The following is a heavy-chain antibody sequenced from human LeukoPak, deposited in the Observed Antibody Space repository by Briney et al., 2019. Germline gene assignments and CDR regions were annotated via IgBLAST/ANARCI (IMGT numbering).Heavy chain of an antibody. D-gene: IGHD3-22*01. V-gene: IGHV3-21*01. CDR1: GFTFSSYS. CDR2: ISSSSSYI. J-gene: IGHJ4*02. Sequence: GGSLRLSCAASGFTFSSYSMNWVRQAPGKGLDWVSSISSSSSYIYYADSVKGRFTISRDNAKNSLYLQMNSLRAEDTAVYYCARDGGYDSSGYQDYWGQGTLVTVSS. CDR3: ARDGGYDSSGYQDY.